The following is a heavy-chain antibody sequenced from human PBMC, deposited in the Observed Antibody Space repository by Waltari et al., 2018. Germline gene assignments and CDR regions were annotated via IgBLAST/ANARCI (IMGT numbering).Heavy chain of an antibody. CDR1: GFTFSSYW. CDR3: ARDSERYGSGSYYNY. J-gene: IGHJ4*02. CDR2: IRQDGSEK. Sequence: EVQLVESGGGLVQPGGSLRLSCAASGFTFSSYWMSWVRQAPGKGLEGVANIRQDGSEKLYGDAVKGRFTISRDNAKNSLYLQMNSLRAEDTAVYYCARDSERYGSGSYYNYWGQGTLVTVSS. D-gene: IGHD3-10*01. V-gene: IGHV3-7*01.